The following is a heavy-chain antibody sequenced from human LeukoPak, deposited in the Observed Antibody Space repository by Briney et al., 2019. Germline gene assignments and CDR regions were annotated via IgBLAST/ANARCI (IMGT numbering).Heavy chain of an antibody. D-gene: IGHD1-14*01. CDR2: INWNGGST. V-gene: IGHV3-20*04. CDR1: GFTFDDYG. CDR3: ARAPYPEAVAGYFQH. Sequence: PGGSLRLSCAASGFTFDDYGMSWVRQAPGKGLEWVSGINWNGGSTGYADSVKGRFTISRDNAKNSLYLQMNSLRAEDTALYYCARAPYPEAVAGYFQHWGQAPWSPSPQ. J-gene: IGHJ1*01.